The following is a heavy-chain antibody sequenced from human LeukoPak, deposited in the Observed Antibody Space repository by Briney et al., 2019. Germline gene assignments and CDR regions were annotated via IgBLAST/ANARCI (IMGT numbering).Heavy chain of an antibody. V-gene: IGHV4-39*07. CDR2: MDYTGSA. Sequence: SETLSLTCTVSGGSINSSNYYWGWIRQPPGKGLECIGTMDYTGSAYYNPSLKSRVTISVDTSKNQFSLKLSPVIAADTAVYYCARDREVGATGYYFDYWGQGTLVTVSS. D-gene: IGHD1-26*01. CDR3: ARDREVGATGYYFDY. J-gene: IGHJ4*02. CDR1: GGSINSSNYY.